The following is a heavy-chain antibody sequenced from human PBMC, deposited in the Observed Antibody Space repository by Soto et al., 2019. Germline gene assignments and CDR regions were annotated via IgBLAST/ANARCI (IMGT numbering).Heavy chain of an antibody. Sequence: QVQLQESGPGLVKPSETLSLTCTVSGGSISSYYWSWIRQPPGKGLEWIGYIHHSGSTNYNSSLNSRVTISVDKSKKQVSLKVRSVTAADTAVYYCATYRNSGMEVWGQGTTVTVSS. CDR2: IHHSGST. CDR1: GGSISSYY. V-gene: IGHV4-59*01. CDR3: ATYRNSGMEV. D-gene: IGHD4-4*01. J-gene: IGHJ6*02.